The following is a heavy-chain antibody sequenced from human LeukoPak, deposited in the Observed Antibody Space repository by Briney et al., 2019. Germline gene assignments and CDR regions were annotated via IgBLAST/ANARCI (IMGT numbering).Heavy chain of an antibody. D-gene: IGHD2-21*01. CDR1: GYSISSGYY. V-gene: IGHV3-11*04. J-gene: IGHJ4*02. CDR2: ISSSGSTI. Sequence: LSLTCAVSGYSISSGYYWGWIRQAPGKGLEWVSYISSSGSTIYYADSVKGRFTISRDNAKNSLYLQMNSLRAEDTAVYYCAREAVHTGLGYWGQGTLVTVSS. CDR3: AREAVHTGLGY.